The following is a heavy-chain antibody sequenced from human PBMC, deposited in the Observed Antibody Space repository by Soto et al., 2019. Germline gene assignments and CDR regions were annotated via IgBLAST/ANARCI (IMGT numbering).Heavy chain of an antibody. Sequence: GGSLRLSCAASGFTFSSYAMSWARQAPGKGLEWVSAISGSGGSTYYADSVKGRFTISRDNSKNTLYLQMNSLRAEDTAVYYCAKSSRHGSGSYFVYYFDYWGQGTLVTVSS. J-gene: IGHJ4*02. D-gene: IGHD3-10*01. CDR2: ISGSGGST. CDR1: GFTFSSYA. CDR3: AKSSRHGSGSYFVYYFDY. V-gene: IGHV3-23*01.